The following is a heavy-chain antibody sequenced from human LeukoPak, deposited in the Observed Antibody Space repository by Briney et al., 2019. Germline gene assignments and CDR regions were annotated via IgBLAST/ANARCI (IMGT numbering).Heavy chain of an antibody. J-gene: IGHJ4*02. V-gene: IGHV3-20*04. CDR2: INWNGGST. D-gene: IGHD3-22*01. Sequence: GGSLRLSCASSGFTFDDYGMYWVRQAPGKGLEWVSGINWNGGSTGYADSVKGRFTISRDNSKNTLYLQMNSLRAEDTAVYYCAKDSSYYDSSGYPYWGQGTLVTVSS. CDR3: AKDSSYYDSSGYPY. CDR1: GFTFDDYG.